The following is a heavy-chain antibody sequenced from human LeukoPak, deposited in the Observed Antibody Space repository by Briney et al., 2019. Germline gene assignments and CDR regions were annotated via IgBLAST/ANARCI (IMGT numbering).Heavy chain of an antibody. J-gene: IGHJ6*03. CDR3: ARGGSGSYYNYYYYMDV. CDR2: IYSGGTT. D-gene: IGHD3-10*01. CDR1: GFTVSSNY. V-gene: IGHV3-53*01. Sequence: GGSLRLSCAASGFTVSSNYMSWVRQAPGKGLEWASIIYSGGTTYYADSVKGRFTISRDNSKNTLYLQMNSLRAEDTAVYFCARGGSGSYYNYYYYMDVWGKGTTVTVSS.